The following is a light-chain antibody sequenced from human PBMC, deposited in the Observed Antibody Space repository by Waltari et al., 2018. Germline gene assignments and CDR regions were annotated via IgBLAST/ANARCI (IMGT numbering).Light chain of an antibody. CDR2: DAS. CDR3: HKYVNLPAT. J-gene: IGKJ1*01. CDR1: QRVGRY. Sequence: EIVLTQSPGTLSLSPGERATLSCRASQRVGRYLAWYQQKPGQAPRLLFYDASTRATGITDRFSRSGSGTDFSLTISRLESEDFAVYYCHKYVNLPATFCQVTKVEIK. V-gene: IGKV3-20*01.